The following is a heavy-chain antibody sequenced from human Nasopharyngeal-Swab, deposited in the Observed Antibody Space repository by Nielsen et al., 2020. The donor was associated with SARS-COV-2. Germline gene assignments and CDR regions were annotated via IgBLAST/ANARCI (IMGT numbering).Heavy chain of an antibody. D-gene: IGHD1-26*01. V-gene: IGHV5-10-1*01. CDR2: IDPSDSYT. CDR3: AGTRIVGATTAWFDP. CDR1: GYSFTSYW. J-gene: IGHJ5*02. Sequence: GGSLRLSCKGSGYSFTSYWISWVRQMPGKGLEWMGRIDPSDSYTNYSPSFQGHVTISADKSIGTAYLQWSSLKASDTAMYYCAGTRIVGATTAWFDPWGQGTLVTVSS.